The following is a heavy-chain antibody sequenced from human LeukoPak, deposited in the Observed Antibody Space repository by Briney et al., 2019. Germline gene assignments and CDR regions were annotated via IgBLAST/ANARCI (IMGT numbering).Heavy chain of an antibody. V-gene: IGHV1-18*01. CDR2: ISAHKGNT. CDR3: ARDLHWGGGGATEPVLYWLDS. Sequence: ASVKVSCKTSGYNFTNYGFSWVRQAPGQGLEWMGWISAHKGNTNYAQKFQGRFTMTTDTSTSTAYMELRGLRSDDPAVYYCARDLHWGGGGATEPVLYWLDSWGQGALVTVSS. J-gene: IGHJ5*01. CDR1: GYNFTNYG. D-gene: IGHD1-26*01.